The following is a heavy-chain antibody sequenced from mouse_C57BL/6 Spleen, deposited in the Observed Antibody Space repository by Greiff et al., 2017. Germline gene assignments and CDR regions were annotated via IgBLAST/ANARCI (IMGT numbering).Heavy chain of an antibody. J-gene: IGHJ1*03. D-gene: IGHD1-1*01. CDR2: INPNYGTT. Sequence: VQLQQPGTELVKPGASVKLSCKASGYTFTSYWMHWVKQSNGKSLEWIGVINPNYGTTSYNQKFKGKATLTVDQSSSTAYMQLNSLTSEDSAVYYCARITTVPYWYFDVWGTGTTVTVSS. CDR3: ARITTVPYWYFDV. CDR1: GYTFTSYW. V-gene: IGHV1-39*01.